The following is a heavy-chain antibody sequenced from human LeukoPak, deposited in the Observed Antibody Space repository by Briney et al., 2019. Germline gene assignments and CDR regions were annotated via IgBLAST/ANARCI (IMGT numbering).Heavy chain of an antibody. CDR2: IREDGSEK. V-gene: IGHV3-7*03. CDR1: GFIFSSHW. Sequence: GGSLRLSCVASGFIFSSHWMSWVRQAPGKGPEWVANIREDGSEKYYVDSVKGRFTISRDNAKNSLYLQMNSLRAEDTALYYCAKGGYSYGYGYHFDYWGQGTLVTVSS. D-gene: IGHD5-18*01. J-gene: IGHJ4*02. CDR3: AKGGYSYGYGYHFDY.